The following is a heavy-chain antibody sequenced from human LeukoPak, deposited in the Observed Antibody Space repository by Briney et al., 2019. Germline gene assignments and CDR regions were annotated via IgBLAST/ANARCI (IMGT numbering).Heavy chain of an antibody. CDR2: ISFTGGT. J-gene: IGHJ4*02. CDR3: ARAAKFYFGSETYYYFDY. Sequence: SETLSLTCTVSSGSISNSYWSWIRQPPGKGLEWIGHISFTGGTTYNPSLESRVTILLDTSKHQFSLRLTSVTAADTAVYFCARAAKFYFGSETYYYFDYWGQGSLVTVSS. V-gene: IGHV4-59*01. CDR1: SGSISNSY. D-gene: IGHD3-10*01.